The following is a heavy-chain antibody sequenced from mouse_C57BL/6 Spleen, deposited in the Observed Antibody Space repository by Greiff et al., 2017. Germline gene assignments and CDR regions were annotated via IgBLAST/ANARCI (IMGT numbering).Heavy chain of an antibody. V-gene: IGHV1-72*01. Sequence: VQLQQPGAELVKPGASVKLSCKASGYTFTSYWMHWVKQRPGRGLEWIGRIDPNSGGTKYNEKFKSKATLTVDKPSSTAYMQLSSLTSEDSAFYYCARPITTVVEGAMDYWGQGTSVTVSS. D-gene: IGHD1-1*01. J-gene: IGHJ4*01. CDR2: IDPNSGGT. CDR1: GYTFTSYW. CDR3: ARPITTVVEGAMDY.